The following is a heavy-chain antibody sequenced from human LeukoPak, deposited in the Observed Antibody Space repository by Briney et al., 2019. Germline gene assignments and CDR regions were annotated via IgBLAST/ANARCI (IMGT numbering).Heavy chain of an antibody. J-gene: IGHJ4*02. V-gene: IGHV3-48*01. CDR2: ISSSSSTI. CDR3: AKVPHSWGLFDS. D-gene: IGHD3-16*01. CDR1: GFTFSSYS. Sequence: GGSLRLSCAASGFTFSSYSMNWVRQAPGKGLEWVSYISSSSSTIYYADSVKGRFTISRDNPKNTLYLQMDGLRTEDTAVYYCAKVPHSWGLFDSWGQGTLVTVSS.